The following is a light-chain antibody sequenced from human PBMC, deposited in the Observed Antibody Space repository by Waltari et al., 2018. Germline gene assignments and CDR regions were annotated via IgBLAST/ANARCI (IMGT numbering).Light chain of an antibody. CDR2: RNN. CDR3: AAWDDSLSRWL. Sequence: QSVLTQPPSASGTPGQRVTISCSGRSSNIGSNYVYWYQHVPGAAPKLLIYRNNQRPSGFPDRFAGAKSGTSASLAISGLRSEDEADYYCAAWDDSLSRWLLGGGTKLTV. V-gene: IGLV1-47*01. J-gene: IGLJ3*02. CDR1: SSNIGSNY.